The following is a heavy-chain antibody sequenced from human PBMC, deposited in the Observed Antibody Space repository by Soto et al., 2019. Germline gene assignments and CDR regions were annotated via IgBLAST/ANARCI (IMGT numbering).Heavy chain of an antibody. CDR2: VYNTGGT. V-gene: IGHV4-59*08. Sequence: QVQLQQSGPGLVKPSETLSLTCTVSSGPTSSHNWGWIRQPPGRGLEWIGYVYNTGGTSYNPTLRGRVTISADTSTKNISLTLSSVTAADTAVYYCVRPGIGPLHGLVDVWGQGTTVSVSS. D-gene: IGHD3-10*01. J-gene: IGHJ6*02. CDR1: SGPTSSHN. CDR3: VRPGIGPLHGLVDV.